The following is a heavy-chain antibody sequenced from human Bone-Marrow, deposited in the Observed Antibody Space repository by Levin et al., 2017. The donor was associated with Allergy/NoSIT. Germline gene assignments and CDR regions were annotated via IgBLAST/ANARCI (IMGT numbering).Heavy chain of an antibody. J-gene: IGHJ4*02. CDR1: GFTVSNNQ. Sequence: QAGGSLRLSCAASGFTVSNNQMNWVRQAPGKGLEWVSLIYSKGDTKYADSVKGRFIISRDNSKNTLYLQMNSLRVDDTAVYYCARDVFRIINDCWGQGTLVSVSS. V-gene: IGHV3-66*01. D-gene: IGHD3-10*01. CDR3: ARDVFRIINDC. CDR2: IYSKGDT.